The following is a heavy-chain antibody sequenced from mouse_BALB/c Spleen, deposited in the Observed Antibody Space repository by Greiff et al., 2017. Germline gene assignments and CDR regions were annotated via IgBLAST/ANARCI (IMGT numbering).Heavy chain of an antibody. J-gene: IGHJ4*01. CDR3: ARYGSAMDY. CDR1: GYTFTNYW. CDR2: IYPGGGYT. D-gene: IGHD1-1*01. V-gene: IGHV1-63*02. Sequence: QVQLQQSGAELVRPGSSVKISCKASGYTFTNYWLGWVKQRPGHGLEWIGDIYPGGGYTNYNEKFKGKATLTADTSSSTAYMQLSSLTSEDSAVYFCARYGSAMDYWGQGTSVTVSS.